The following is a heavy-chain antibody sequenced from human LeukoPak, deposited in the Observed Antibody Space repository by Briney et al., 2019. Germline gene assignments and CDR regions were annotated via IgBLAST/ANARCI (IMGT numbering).Heavy chain of an antibody. D-gene: IGHD1-26*01. V-gene: IGHV3-15*01. CDR2: IKSKTDGGTT. CDR3: TTTTGWELLHY. CDR1: GFTFSNAW. J-gene: IGHJ4*02. Sequence: PGGSLRLSCAASGFTFSNAWMSWVRQAPGKGLEWVGRIKSKTDGGTTDYAAPVKGRFTISRDDSKNTLYMQMNSLKTEDTAVYYCTTTTGWELLHYWGQGTLVTVSS.